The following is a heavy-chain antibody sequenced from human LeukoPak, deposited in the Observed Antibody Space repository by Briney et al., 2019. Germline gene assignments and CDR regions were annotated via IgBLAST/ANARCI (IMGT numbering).Heavy chain of an antibody. D-gene: IGHD3-22*01. J-gene: IGHJ4*02. CDR3: ARDPSDYYDSSGSFDY. CDR2: IYHSGST. V-gene: IGHV4-38-2*02. Sequence: PSETLSLTCTVYGYPISSGYYWGWIRQPPGKGLEWIGSIYHSGSTYYNPSLKSRVTISVDTSKNQFSLKLSSVTAADTAVYYCARDPSDYYDSSGSFDYWGQGTLVTVSS. CDR1: GYPISSGYY.